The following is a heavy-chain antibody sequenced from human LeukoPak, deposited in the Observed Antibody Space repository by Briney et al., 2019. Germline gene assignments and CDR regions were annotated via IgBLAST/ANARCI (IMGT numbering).Heavy chain of an antibody. Sequence: SETLSIACTVSGASISSDTKFWSWIRQPAGKGLEWIGRISSSGRTDYNPSLKSRVTISLDTSKNQFSMRLNSVTAADTAVYFCSRGAGPPWFDPWGQGILVSVSS. CDR3: SRGAGPPWFDP. D-gene: IGHD6-19*01. V-gene: IGHV4-61*02. J-gene: IGHJ5*02. CDR1: GASISSDTKF. CDR2: ISSSGRT.